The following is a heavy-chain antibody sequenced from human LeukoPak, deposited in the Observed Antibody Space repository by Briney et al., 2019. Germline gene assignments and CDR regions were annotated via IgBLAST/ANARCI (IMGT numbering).Heavy chain of an antibody. D-gene: IGHD2-21*01. J-gene: IGHJ6*03. Sequence: GGSLRLSSAASGFTFSSYDMHWVRQVAGKGLEWVSSIGTIGDTFYPGSVKGRFTISRENAKNSLYLQMNSLRAGDTAVYYCARATVIGSVPVPGYMDVWGKGTTVTVSS. CDR2: IGTIGDT. V-gene: IGHV3-13*01. CDR3: ARATVIGSVPVPGYMDV. CDR1: GFTFSSYD.